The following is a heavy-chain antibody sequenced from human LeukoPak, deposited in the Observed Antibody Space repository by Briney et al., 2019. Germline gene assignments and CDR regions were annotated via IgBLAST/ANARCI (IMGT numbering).Heavy chain of an antibody. CDR1: GGSISSYY. J-gene: IGHJ4*02. Sequence: SETLSLTCTVSGGSISSYYWSWIRQPPGKGLEWIGYIYYSGSTNYNPSLKSRVTISVDTSKNQFSLKLSSVTAADTAVYYCARGAGGSYVYYFDYWGQGTLVTVSS. D-gene: IGHD1-26*01. CDR2: IYYSGST. V-gene: IGHV4-59*12. CDR3: ARGAGGSYVYYFDY.